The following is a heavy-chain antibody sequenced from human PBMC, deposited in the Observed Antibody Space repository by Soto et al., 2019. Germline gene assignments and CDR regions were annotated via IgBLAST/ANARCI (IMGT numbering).Heavy chain of an antibody. CDR3: GLEPTGTAGFDY. Sequence: ASVKVSCKASGHTFTGHHMHWVRQVPGQGLEWMGLIDLDIGDTKYAQKFQGRVTSTSDTSITTVYMELRGLRSDDTAVYYCGLEPTGTAGFDYWGQGTLVTVSS. CDR2: IDLDIGDT. D-gene: IGHD2-21*02. CDR1: GHTFTGHH. J-gene: IGHJ4*02. V-gene: IGHV1-2*02.